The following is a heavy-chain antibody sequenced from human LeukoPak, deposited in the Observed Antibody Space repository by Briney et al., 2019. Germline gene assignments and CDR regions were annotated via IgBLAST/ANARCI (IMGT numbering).Heavy chain of an antibody. V-gene: IGHV4-39*01. CDR1: GGSISSSSYY. CDR3: ARRPSSWGGNWFDP. J-gene: IGHJ5*02. D-gene: IGHD6-13*01. CDR2: IYYSGST. Sequence: SETLSLTCTVSGGSISSSSYYWGWIRQPPGKGLEWIGSIYYSGSTYYNPSLKSRVTISVDTSKNQFSLKLSSVTAADTAVYYCARRPSSWGGNWFDPWGQGTLVTVSS.